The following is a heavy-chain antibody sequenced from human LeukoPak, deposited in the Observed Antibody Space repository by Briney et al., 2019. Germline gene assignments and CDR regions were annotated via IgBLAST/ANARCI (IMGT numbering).Heavy chain of an antibody. J-gene: IGHJ4*01. Sequence: ASVKVSCKASGYTFTDYSIHWVRQAPGQGLEWMGWINPNSGGTNYAQKFQGRVTMTRDTSISTAYMELSRLRSDDTAVYYCARGPPLWFGELEPWGQGTLVTVSS. CDR3: ARGPPLWFGELEP. V-gene: IGHV1-2*02. CDR1: GYTFTDYS. D-gene: IGHD3-10*01. CDR2: INPNSGGT.